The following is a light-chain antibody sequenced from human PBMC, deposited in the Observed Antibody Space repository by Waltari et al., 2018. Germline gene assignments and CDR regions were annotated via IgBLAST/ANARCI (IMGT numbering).Light chain of an antibody. V-gene: IGKV3-15*01. CDR1: QSVSSD. CDR3: QQYNNWPLT. CDR2: AAP. Sequence: DMVMTQSPATLSVSPGERATLSCRASQSVSSDLAWYQQKSGQAPRLPIYAAPNRATGIPARFNGGGSGTEFTLTISSLQSGDSAVYYCQQYNNWPLTFGQGTKVEIK. J-gene: IGKJ1*01.